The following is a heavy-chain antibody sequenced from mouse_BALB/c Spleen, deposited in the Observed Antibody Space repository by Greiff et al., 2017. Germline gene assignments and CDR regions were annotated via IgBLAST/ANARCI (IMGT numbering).Heavy chain of an antibody. CDR1: GFTFSSYT. D-gene: IGHD2-1*01. Sequence: EVKLVESGGGLVKPGGSLKLSCAASGFTFSSYTMSWVRQTPEKRLEWVATISSGGSYTYYPDSVKGRFTISRDNAKNTLYLQMSSLKSEDTAMYYCTRDRGGNCVYWGQGTLVTVSA. CDR3: TRDRGGNCVY. CDR2: ISSGGSYT. J-gene: IGHJ3*01. V-gene: IGHV5-6-4*01.